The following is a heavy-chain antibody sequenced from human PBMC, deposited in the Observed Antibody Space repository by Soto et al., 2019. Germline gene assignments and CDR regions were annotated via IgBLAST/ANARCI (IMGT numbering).Heavy chain of an antibody. V-gene: IGHV5-10-1*01. D-gene: IGHD2-2*01. CDR3: AIRNNTSPSGFDP. CDR1: GYSFTNYW. Sequence: GESLKISCKGSGYSFTNYWISWVRQMPGKGLEWMGRIDPSDSYTNYSPSFQGHVTISADKSISTAYLQWSSLKASDTAMYYCAIRNNTSPSGFDPWGQGTQVTVSS. CDR2: IDPSDSYT. J-gene: IGHJ5*02.